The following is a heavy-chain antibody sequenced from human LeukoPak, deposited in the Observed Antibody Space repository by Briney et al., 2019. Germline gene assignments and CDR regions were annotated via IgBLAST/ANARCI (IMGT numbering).Heavy chain of an antibody. J-gene: IGHJ4*02. D-gene: IGHD4-17*01. V-gene: IGHV3-7*01. CDR2: IKQDGSEK. Sequence: GGSLRLSCAASGFTFSSYWMSWVRQAPGKGLEWVANIKQDGSEKYYVDSVKGRFTISRDNAKYSLYLQMNSLRAEDTAVYYCARDPATTVTTYAYWGQGTLVTVSS. CDR3: ARDPATTVTTYAY. CDR1: GFTFSSYW.